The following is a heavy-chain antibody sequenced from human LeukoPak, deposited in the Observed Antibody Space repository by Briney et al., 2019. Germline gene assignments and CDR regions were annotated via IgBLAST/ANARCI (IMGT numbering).Heavy chain of an antibody. V-gene: IGHV3-23*01. D-gene: IGHD3-22*01. CDR3: AKDSYYDSSGYYADY. CDR2: ISGSGGST. Sequence: PGGSLRLSCAASGFTFSSYAMSWVRQAPGKGLEWVSAISGSGGSTYYADSVKGRFTISRDNSKSTLYLQMNSLRAEDTAVYYCAKDSYYDSSGYYADYWGQGTLVTVSS. CDR1: GFTFSSYA. J-gene: IGHJ4*02.